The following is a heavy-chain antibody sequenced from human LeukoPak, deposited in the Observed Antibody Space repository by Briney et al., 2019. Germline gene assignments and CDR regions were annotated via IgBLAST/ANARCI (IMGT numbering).Heavy chain of an antibody. CDR1: EFSFRSYE. CDR2: ISSSGYTT. CDR3: ARSGYCTGGNCLPSLWMVGAFDI. D-gene: IGHD2-8*02. Sequence: GGSLRLSCAASEFSFRSYEMTWLRQIPGKGLECVSYISSSGYTTYYADSVKGRFTISRDNAKNSVDLQMNSLRVEDTAVYYCARSGYCTGGNCLPSLWMVGAFDIWGQGTTVTVSS. J-gene: IGHJ3*02. V-gene: IGHV3-48*03.